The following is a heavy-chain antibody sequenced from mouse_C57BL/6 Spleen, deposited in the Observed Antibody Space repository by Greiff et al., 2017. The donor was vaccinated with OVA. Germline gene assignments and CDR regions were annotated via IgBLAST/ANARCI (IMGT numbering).Heavy chain of an antibody. CDR3: ARSLYSNYYAMDY. Sequence: QVQLQQSGAELVKPGASVKISCEASGYAFSSYWMNWVKQRPGKGLEWIGQIYPGDGDTNYNGKFKGKATLTADKSSSTAYMQLSSLTSEDSAVYFCARSLYSNYYAMDYWGQGTSVTVSS. D-gene: IGHD2-5*01. CDR1: GYAFSSYW. V-gene: IGHV1-80*01. J-gene: IGHJ4*01. CDR2: IYPGDGDT.